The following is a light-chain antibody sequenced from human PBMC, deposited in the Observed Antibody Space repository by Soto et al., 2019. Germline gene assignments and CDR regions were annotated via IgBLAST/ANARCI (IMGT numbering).Light chain of an antibody. Sequence: QSVLTQPASVSGSPGQSITISCTGTSSDVGGYNYVSWYQQHPGKAPKLMIYEVSNRPSGVSNRFSGSKSSNTASLTISGLQAEDEADYYCSSYTSSSTQVFGTGAKVTV. V-gene: IGLV2-14*01. J-gene: IGLJ1*01. CDR2: EVS. CDR1: SSDVGGYNY. CDR3: SSYTSSSTQV.